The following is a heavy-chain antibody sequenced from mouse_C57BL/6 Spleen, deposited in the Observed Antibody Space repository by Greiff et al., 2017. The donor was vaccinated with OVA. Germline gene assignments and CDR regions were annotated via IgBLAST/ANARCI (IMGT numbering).Heavy chain of an antibody. Sequence: QVQLQQPGAELVMPGASVKLSCKASGYTFTSYWMHWVKQRPGQGLEWIGELDPSDSYTNYNQKFKGKSTLTVDKSSSTAYMQLSSLTSEDSAVYYCARKGELGLYYFDYWGQGTTLTVSS. V-gene: IGHV1-69*01. CDR2: LDPSDSYT. D-gene: IGHD4-1*01. CDR1: GYTFTSYW. CDR3: ARKGELGLYYFDY. J-gene: IGHJ2*01.